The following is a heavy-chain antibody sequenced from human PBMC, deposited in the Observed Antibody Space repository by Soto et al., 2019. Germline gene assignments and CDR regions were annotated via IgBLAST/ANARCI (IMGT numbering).Heavy chain of an antibody. D-gene: IGHD6-19*01. V-gene: IGHV3-30*18. CDR3: AKGDSAVADYFDY. Sequence: GGSLRLSCAASGFTFSSYGMHWVRQAPGKGLEWVAVISYDGSNKYYADSVKGRFTISRDNSKNTLYLQMNSLRAEDTAVYYCAKGDSAVADYFDYWGQGTLVTVSS. CDR2: ISYDGSNK. CDR1: GFTFSSYG. J-gene: IGHJ4*02.